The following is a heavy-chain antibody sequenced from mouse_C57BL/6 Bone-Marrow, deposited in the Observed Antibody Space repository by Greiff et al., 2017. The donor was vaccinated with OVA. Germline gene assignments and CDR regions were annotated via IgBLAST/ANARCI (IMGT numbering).Heavy chain of an antibody. CDR2: ISSGRSTI. Sequence: EVKLMESGGGLVKPGGSLKLSCAASGFTFSDYGMHWVRQAPEKGLEWVAYISSGRSTIYYADTVKGRFTISRANAKNTLFLQMTSLRSEDTAMYYCARQAITTVVASYYAMDYWGQGTSVTVSS. CDR1: GFTFSDYG. D-gene: IGHD1-1*01. V-gene: IGHV5-17*01. CDR3: ARQAITTVVASYYAMDY. J-gene: IGHJ4*01.